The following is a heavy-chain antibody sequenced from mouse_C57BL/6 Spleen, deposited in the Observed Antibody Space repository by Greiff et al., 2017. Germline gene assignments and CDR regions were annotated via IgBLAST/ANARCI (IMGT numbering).Heavy chain of an antibody. Sequence: DVQLQESGPGLVKPSQSLSLTCSVTGYSITSGYYWNWIRQFPGNKLEWMGYISYDGSNNYNPSLKNRISITRDTSKNQFFLKLNSVTTEDTATYYCARGYDYDGWFAYWGQGTLVTVSA. V-gene: IGHV3-6*01. J-gene: IGHJ3*01. CDR2: ISYDGSN. D-gene: IGHD2-4*01. CDR1: GYSITSGYY. CDR3: ARGYDYDGWFAY.